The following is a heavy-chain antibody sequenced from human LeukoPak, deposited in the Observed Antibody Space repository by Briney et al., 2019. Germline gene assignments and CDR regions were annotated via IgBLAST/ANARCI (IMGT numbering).Heavy chain of an antibody. CDR2: IYYSGST. Sequence: SETLSLTCTVSGGSISSGDYYWSWIRQPPGKDLEWIGYIYYSGSTYYNPSLKSRITISVDTSKNQFSLKLSSVTAADTAVYYCARDSSSWPVDYWGQGTLVTVSS. J-gene: IGHJ4*02. CDR3: ARDSSSWPVDY. CDR1: GGSISSGDYY. V-gene: IGHV4-30-4*01. D-gene: IGHD6-13*01.